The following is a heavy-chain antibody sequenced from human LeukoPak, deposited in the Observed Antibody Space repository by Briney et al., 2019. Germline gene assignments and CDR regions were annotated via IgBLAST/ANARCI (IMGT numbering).Heavy chain of an antibody. CDR1: GGSISSETYY. CDR2: IYSSGST. J-gene: IGHJ4*02. D-gene: IGHD5-18*01. Sequence: PSETLSLTCTVSGGSISSETYYWTWVRQPAGKGLEWIGRIYSSGSTSYNPSLKSRVTISVDTSKNQFSLKLSSVTAADTAVYYCARFHVDTAMVGYYFDYWGQGTLVTVSS. V-gene: IGHV4-61*10. CDR3: ARFHVDTAMVGYYFDY.